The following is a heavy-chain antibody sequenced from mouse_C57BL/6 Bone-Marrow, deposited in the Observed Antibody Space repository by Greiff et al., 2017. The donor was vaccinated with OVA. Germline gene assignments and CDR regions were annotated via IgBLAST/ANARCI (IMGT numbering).Heavy chain of an antibody. V-gene: IGHV1-64*01. CDR1: GYTFTSYW. J-gene: IGHJ1*03. Sequence: QVQLQQPGAELVKPGASVTLSCKASGYTFTSYWMHWVKQRPGPGLEWIGMIHPNSGGTNYNEKFKSKATLTVDKSSSTAYMQLSSLTSEDSAVYSCARYYYGSRGYFDVWGTGTTVTVSS. CDR3: ARYYYGSRGYFDV. CDR2: IHPNSGGT. D-gene: IGHD1-1*01.